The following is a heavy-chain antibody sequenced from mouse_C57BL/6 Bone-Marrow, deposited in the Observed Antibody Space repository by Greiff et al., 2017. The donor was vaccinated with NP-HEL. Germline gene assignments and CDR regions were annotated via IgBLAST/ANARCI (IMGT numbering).Heavy chain of an antibody. V-gene: IGHV2-2*01. D-gene: IGHD1-1*01. J-gene: IGHJ3*01. CDR3: ARPIYYGSSLAWFAD. CDR1: GFSLTSYG. Sequence: QVQLQQSGPGLVQPSQSLSITCTVSGFSLTSYGVHWVRQSPGKGLEWLGVIWSGGSTDYNAAFISRLSISKDNSKSQVFFKMNSLQADDTAIYYCARPIYYGSSLAWFADWGQGTLVTVSA. CDR2: IWSGGST.